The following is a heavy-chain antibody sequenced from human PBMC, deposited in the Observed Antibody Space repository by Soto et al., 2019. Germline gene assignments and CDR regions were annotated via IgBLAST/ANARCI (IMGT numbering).Heavy chain of an antibody. D-gene: IGHD1-1*01. V-gene: IGHV1-18*01. CDR1: GYGFTTYG. CDR3: ARGRYGDY. Sequence: QVHLVQSGAEVKKPGASVKVSCKGSGYGFTTYGITWVRQAPGQGLEWMAWISAHNGNTNSAQKLQGRVTVTRDTSTRTAYMELRSLRSDDTAVYYCARGRYGDYWGQGALVTFSS. J-gene: IGHJ4*02. CDR2: ISAHNGNT.